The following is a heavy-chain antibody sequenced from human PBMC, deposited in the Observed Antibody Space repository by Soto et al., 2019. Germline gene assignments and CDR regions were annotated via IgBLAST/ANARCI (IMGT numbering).Heavy chain of an antibody. Sequence: SETLCLTCAVYGGSFSGYYWRWIRQPPGKGLEWIGEINHSGRTDHNPSLKSRGTISVDTSKNQFSLKLSSVTAADTAVYYCARPDMDFWSGYYRYYYGMDVWGQGTTVTVSS. CDR1: GGSFSGYY. V-gene: IGHV4-34*01. CDR3: ARPDMDFWSGYYRYYYGMDV. CDR2: INHSGRT. D-gene: IGHD3-3*01. J-gene: IGHJ6*02.